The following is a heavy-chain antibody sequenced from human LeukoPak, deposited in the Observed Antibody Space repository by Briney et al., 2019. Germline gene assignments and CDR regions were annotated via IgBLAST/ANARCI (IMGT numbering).Heavy chain of an antibody. Sequence: ASVKVSCKASGYTFTSYGISWVRQAPGQGLEWMGWISAYNGDTNYAQKLQGRVTMTTDTSTSTAYMELSRLRSDDTAVYYCARGYNILTGYTYWGQGTLVTVSS. CDR1: GYTFTSYG. J-gene: IGHJ4*02. V-gene: IGHV1-18*01. D-gene: IGHD3-9*01. CDR3: ARGYNILTGYTY. CDR2: ISAYNGDT.